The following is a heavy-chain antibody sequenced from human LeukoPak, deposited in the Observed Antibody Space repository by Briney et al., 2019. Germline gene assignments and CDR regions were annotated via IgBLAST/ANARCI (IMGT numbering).Heavy chain of an antibody. J-gene: IGHJ4*02. D-gene: IGHD2-2*01. V-gene: IGHV1-8*02. CDR3: ARDVGEYCSSVSCYASDY. CDR2: MNPDTGNT. Sequence: GASVKVSCKASGYTFTSYGINWVRQATGQGLEWMGWMNPDTGNTGYAQKFQGRVTMTRDTSISTAYMELSRLRSDDTAIYYCARDVGEYCSSVSCYASDYWGQGTLVTVSS. CDR1: GYTFTSYG.